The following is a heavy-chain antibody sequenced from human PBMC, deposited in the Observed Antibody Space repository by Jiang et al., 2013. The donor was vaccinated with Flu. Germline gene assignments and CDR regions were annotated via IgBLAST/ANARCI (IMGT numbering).Heavy chain of an antibody. CDR1: GYTFTSYA. CDR3: ARGELRFLEWLLYWFDP. D-gene: IGHD3-3*01. CDR2: INAGNGNT. J-gene: IGHJ5*02. Sequence: SGAEVKKPGASVKDSCKASGYTFTSYAMHWVRQAPGQRLEWMGWINAGNGNTKYSQKFQGRVTITRDTSASTAYMELSSLRSEDTAVYYCARGELRFLEWLLYWFDPWGQGTLVTVSS. V-gene: IGHV1-3*01.